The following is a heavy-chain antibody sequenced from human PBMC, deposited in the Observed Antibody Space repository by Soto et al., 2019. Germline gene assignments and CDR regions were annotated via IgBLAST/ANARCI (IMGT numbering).Heavy chain of an antibody. Sequence: PSETLSLTCTVSGGSISSFYWSWILQPAGKGLEWIGRIHASGTTNYNPSLRSRVTMSVDTSKNQFSLKLSSVTAADTAVYYCARARRPHIVVVIPNPDAFDIWGQGTMVTVSS. D-gene: IGHD2-21*01. J-gene: IGHJ3*02. CDR2: IHASGTT. CDR1: GGSISSFY. V-gene: IGHV4-4*07. CDR3: ARARRPHIVVVIPNPDAFDI.